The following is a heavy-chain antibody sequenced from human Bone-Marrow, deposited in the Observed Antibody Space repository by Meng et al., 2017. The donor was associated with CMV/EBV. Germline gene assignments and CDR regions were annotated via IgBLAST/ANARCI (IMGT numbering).Heavy chain of an antibody. CDR2: ILYDGSNK. CDR1: GFTFSSYG. Sequence: GESLKISCAASGFTFSSYGMHWVRQAPGKGLEWVAFILYDGSNKYYADSVKGRFTISRDNSKNTVYLQMNSLRADDTAVYYCAKKVSGNAPLDYWGQGTLVTVSS. D-gene: IGHD5/OR15-5a*01. CDR3: AKKVSGNAPLDY. V-gene: IGHV3-30*02. J-gene: IGHJ4*02.